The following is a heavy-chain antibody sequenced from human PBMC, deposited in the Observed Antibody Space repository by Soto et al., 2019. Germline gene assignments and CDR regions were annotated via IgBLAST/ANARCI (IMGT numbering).Heavy chain of an antibody. Sequence: QLQLQESGPGLVKPSETLSLTCTVSGGSISSSSYYWGWIRQPPGKGLEWIGSIYYSGSTYYNPSLKSRVTISVDTSKNQCSLKLSSVTAADTAVYYCARVGYCSGGSCSPYYYYYMDVWGKGTTDTVSS. CDR2: IYYSGST. CDR1: GGSISSSSYY. CDR3: ARVGYCSGGSCSPYYYYYMDV. J-gene: IGHJ6*03. V-gene: IGHV4-39*01. D-gene: IGHD2-15*01.